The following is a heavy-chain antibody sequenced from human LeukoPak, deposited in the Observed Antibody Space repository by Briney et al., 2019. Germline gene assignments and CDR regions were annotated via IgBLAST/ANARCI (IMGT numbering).Heavy chain of an antibody. D-gene: IGHD3-22*01. J-gene: IGHJ5*02. CDR3: ARVAMAYYYDSSGYYRPYNWFDP. Sequence: PSETLSLTCTVSGGSISSYYWSWIRQPPGKGLEWIGEINHSGSTNYNPTLKSRVTISVDTSKNQFSLKLSSVTAADTAVYYCARVAMAYYYDSSGYYRPYNWFDPWGQGTLVTVSS. CDR1: GGSISSYY. V-gene: IGHV4-34*01. CDR2: INHSGST.